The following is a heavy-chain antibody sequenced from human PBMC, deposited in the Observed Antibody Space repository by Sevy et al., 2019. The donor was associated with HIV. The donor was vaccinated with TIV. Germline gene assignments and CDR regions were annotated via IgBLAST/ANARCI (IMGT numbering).Heavy chain of an antibody. CDR3: ATVGLGYYSGSSYYQGDWFDP. V-gene: IGHV1-24*01. J-gene: IGHJ5*02. Sequence: ASVKVSCKVFGYSLRKLSMHWVRQAPGKGLEWMGGLDPGNGEITYAQTLQGRVTMTEDTSTDTAYMELSSLTSEDTATYYCATVGLGYYSGSSYYQGDWFDPWGQGTLVTVSS. D-gene: IGHD2-15*01. CDR2: LDPGNGEI. CDR1: GYSLRKLS.